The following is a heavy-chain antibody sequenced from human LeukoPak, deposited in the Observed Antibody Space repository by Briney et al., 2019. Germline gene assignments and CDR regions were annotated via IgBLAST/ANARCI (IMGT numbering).Heavy chain of an antibody. CDR1: GGSISSSSYY. CDR2: IYYSGST. CDR3: AKDSAVLEYSSSSSLSIDY. Sequence: SETLSLTCTVSGGSISSSSYYWGCIRQPPGKGLEWIGSIYYSGSTYYNPSLKSRVTISVDTSKNQFSLELSSLAAADTVVYYWAKDSAVLEYSSSSSLSIDYWGQGTLVTVSS. D-gene: IGHD6-6*01. J-gene: IGHJ4*02. V-gene: IGHV4-39*07.